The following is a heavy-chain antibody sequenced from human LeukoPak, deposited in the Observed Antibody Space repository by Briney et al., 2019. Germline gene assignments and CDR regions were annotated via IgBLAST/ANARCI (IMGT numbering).Heavy chain of an antibody. Sequence: SETLSLTCTVSGGSISSYYWSWIRQHPGKGLEWIGYIYYSGSTYYNPSLKSRVTISVDTSKNQFSLKLSSVTAADTAVYYCARGDSSSWYSYYYGMDVWGQGTTVTVSS. CDR1: GGSISSYY. CDR2: IYYSGST. J-gene: IGHJ6*02. D-gene: IGHD6-13*01. V-gene: IGHV4-59*06. CDR3: ARGDSSSWYSYYYGMDV.